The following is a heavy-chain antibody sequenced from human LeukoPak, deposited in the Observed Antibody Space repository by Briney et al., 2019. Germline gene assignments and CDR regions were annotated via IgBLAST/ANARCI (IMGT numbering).Heavy chain of an antibody. Sequence: GGSLRLSCAASGLSISNDWMSWVRQAPGRGLEWVSAISASGANTYYADSEQGRFTISRDNTKDTLYLQMITLRAEDTAIYYCAKRPSAYCYEGGCYFNYWGQGTLVIVSS. J-gene: IGHJ4*02. D-gene: IGHD2-21*01. CDR2: ISASGANT. CDR1: GLSISNDW. CDR3: AKRPSAYCYEGGCYFNY. V-gene: IGHV3-23*01.